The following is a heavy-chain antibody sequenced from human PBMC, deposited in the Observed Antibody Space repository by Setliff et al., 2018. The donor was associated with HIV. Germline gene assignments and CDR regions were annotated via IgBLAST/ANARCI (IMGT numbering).Heavy chain of an antibody. CDR1: EYTFTSYA. CDR2: INAGNGNT. J-gene: IGHJ3*02. V-gene: IGHV1-3*01. CDR3: ARERAFTIFGVVANDGFDI. Sequence: ASVMVSCKASEYTFTSYAMHWVRQAPGQRLEWMGWINAGNGNTKYSQKFQGRVIITRDTSASTAYMELSSLRSEDTAVYYCARERAFTIFGVVANDGFDIWGQGTMVTVSS. D-gene: IGHD3-3*01.